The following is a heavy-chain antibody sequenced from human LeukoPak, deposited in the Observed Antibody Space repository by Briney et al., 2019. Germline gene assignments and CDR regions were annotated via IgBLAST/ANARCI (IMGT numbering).Heavy chain of an antibody. J-gene: IGHJ5*02. D-gene: IGHD6-6*01. Sequence: PGGSLRLSCAASGFTFSSYSMNWARQAPGKGLGWVSSISSSSSYIYYADSVKGRFTISRDNAKNSLYLQMNSLRAEDTAVYYCARDRLSSTGNWFDPWGQGTLVTVSS. CDR3: ARDRLSSTGNWFDP. CDR1: GFTFSSYS. CDR2: ISSSSSYI. V-gene: IGHV3-21*01.